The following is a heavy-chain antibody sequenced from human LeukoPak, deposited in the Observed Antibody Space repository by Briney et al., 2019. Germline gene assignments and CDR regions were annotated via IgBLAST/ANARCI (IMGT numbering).Heavy chain of an antibody. CDR3: AKRGVVIRVILVGFHKEAYYFDS. D-gene: IGHD3-22*01. CDR1: GITLSNYG. J-gene: IGHJ4*02. CDR2: ISGSGGST. V-gene: IGHV3-23*01. Sequence: GGSLRLSCAVSGITLSNYGMSWVRQAPGKGLEWVAGISGSGGSTNYADSVKGRFTISRDNPKNTLDLQMNSLRAEDTAVYFCAKRGVVIRVILVGFHKEAYYFDSWGQGALVTVSS.